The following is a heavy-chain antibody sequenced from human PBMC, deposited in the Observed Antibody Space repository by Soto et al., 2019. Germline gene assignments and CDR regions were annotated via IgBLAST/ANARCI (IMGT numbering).Heavy chain of an antibody. CDR3: ARGWGYDSSDYYYAY. D-gene: IGHD3-22*01. J-gene: IGHJ4*02. CDR1: GGTFSRHA. Sequence: QVQLVQSGAEVRKPGSSVKVSCKASGGTFSRHAISWVRQAPGQGLEWMGGIIPIFGTANHVQKFQGRVTIIADESTSKAYMELSRLRDEDTAIYYCARGWGYDSSDYYYAYWGQGTLVIVSS. V-gene: IGHV1-69*01. CDR2: IIPIFGTA.